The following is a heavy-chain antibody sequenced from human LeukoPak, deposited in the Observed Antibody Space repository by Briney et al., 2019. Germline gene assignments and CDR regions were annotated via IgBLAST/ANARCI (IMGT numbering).Heavy chain of an antibody. V-gene: IGHV3-7*01. D-gene: IGHD6-6*01. J-gene: IGHJ4*02. CDR2: IKQDGSEK. CDR3: ARYSSSSSSY. Sequence: GGSLRLSCAASGFTFSSYWMSWVRQAPGKGLEWVANIKQDGSEKVYVDSVKGRFTISRDNAKNSLFQQMNSLRGEDTAVYHCARYSSSSSSYWGQGTLVTVSS. CDR1: GFTFSSYW.